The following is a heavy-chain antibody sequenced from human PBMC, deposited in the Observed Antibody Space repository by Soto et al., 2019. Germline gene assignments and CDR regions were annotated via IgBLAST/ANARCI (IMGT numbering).Heavy chain of an antibody. Sequence: QVQLVESGGGVVQPGRSLRLSCAASGFTFSTYAMHWVRQAPGKGLEGGAVISYDESNKYYADSVKGRFTISRDKSKNTLFLQMNSLRAEDTAVYYCASPYGSGGSCYLTEYFQHWGQGTLVTVSS. J-gene: IGHJ1*01. CDR3: ASPYGSGGSCYLTEYFQH. CDR1: GFTFSTYA. D-gene: IGHD2-15*01. CDR2: ISYDESNK. V-gene: IGHV3-30-3*01.